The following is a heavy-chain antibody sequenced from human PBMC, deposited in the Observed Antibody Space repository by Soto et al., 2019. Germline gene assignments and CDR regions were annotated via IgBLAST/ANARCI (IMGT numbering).Heavy chain of an antibody. CDR2: ISGSGGST. D-gene: IGHD1-26*01. CDR1: GFTFSSYA. CDR3: ADGIRGWFDH. J-gene: IGHJ5*02. Sequence: EVQLVESGGGLVQPGGSLRLSCAASGFTFSSYAMHWVRQAPGKGLEWVSAISGSGGSTYYADSVKGRFTISRDNSKKTLYLQMNRLRAEYTAVYYCADGIRGWFDHWGQGTLVTVSS. V-gene: IGHV3-23*04.